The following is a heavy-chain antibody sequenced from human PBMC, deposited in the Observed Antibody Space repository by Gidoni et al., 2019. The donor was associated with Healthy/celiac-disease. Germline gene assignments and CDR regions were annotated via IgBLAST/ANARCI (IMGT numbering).Heavy chain of an antibody. CDR2: INHSGST. CDR1: GGSFSGYY. Sequence: QVQLQQWGAGLLKPSETLSLTCAVYGGSFSGYYWSWIRQPPGKGLEWIGEINHSGSTNYNPSLKSRVTISVDTSKNQFSLKLSSVTAADTAVYYCARGSRTIFGVVIIRGWFDPWGQGTLVTVSS. CDR3: ARGSRTIFGVVIIRGWFDP. V-gene: IGHV4-34*01. D-gene: IGHD3-3*01. J-gene: IGHJ5*02.